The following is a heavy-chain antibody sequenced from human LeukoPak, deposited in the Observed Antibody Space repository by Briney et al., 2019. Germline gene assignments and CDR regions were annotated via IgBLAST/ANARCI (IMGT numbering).Heavy chain of an antibody. J-gene: IGHJ4*02. CDR3: ARDDAGSRDGYNAPNDY. D-gene: IGHD5-24*01. Sequence: GGSLRLSCAASGFTFSSYSMNWVRQAPGKGLEWVSSISSSSNYIYYADSVKGRFTISRDNAKNSLYLQMNSLRAEDTAVYYCARDDAGSRDGYNAPNDYWGQGTLVTVSS. CDR1: GFTFSSYS. V-gene: IGHV3-21*01. CDR2: ISSSSNYI.